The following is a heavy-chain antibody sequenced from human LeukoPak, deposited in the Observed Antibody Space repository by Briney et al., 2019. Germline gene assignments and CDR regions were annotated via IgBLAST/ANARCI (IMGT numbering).Heavy chain of an antibody. V-gene: IGHV3-66*01. CDR3: ARGLGIAEQDY. CDR2: IYSGGST. D-gene: IGHD6-13*01. CDR1: GFPLSSNY. J-gene: IGHJ4*02. Sequence: PGGSLRLSCAASGFPLSSNYMSWVRQAPGKGLEWVSVIYSGGSTYYADSVKGRFTISRDNSKNTLYLQMNSLRAEDTAVYYCARGLGIAEQDYWGQGTLVTVSS.